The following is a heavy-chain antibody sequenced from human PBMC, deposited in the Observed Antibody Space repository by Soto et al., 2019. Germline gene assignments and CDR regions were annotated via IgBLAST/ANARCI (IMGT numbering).Heavy chain of an antibody. CDR3: AGGEAAGTSGNWFDP. J-gene: IGHJ5*02. CDR2: ISAYNGNT. V-gene: IGHV1-18*01. Sequence: QVQLVQSGAEVKKPGASVKVSCKASGYTFTSYGISWVRQAPGQGLEWMGWISAYNGNTNYAQKLQGRVTMTTDTPTSRAYMELRSLRSDDTAVYYCAGGEAAGTSGNWFDPWGQGTLVTVSS. CDR1: GYTFTSYG. D-gene: IGHD6-13*01.